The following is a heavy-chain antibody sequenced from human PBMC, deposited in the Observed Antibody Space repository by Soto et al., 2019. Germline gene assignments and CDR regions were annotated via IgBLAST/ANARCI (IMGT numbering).Heavy chain of an antibody. CDR3: ARDRGGEFTSSRYFDY. Sequence: EMQLLVSGGGLAQPGGSLRLSCAASGFGFSSYAMSWVRQAPGKGLEWVSGITPGGGTTNYADSVKGRFTISRDNSNNTLYLETNSPRVEDTAIYYCARDRGGEFTSSRYFDYWGQGTLVTVSS. CDR2: ITPGGGTT. V-gene: IGHV3-23*01. CDR1: GFGFSSYA. J-gene: IGHJ4*02. D-gene: IGHD3-16*01.